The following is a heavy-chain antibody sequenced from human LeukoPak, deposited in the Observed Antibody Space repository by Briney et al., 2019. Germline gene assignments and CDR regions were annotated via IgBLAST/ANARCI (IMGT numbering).Heavy chain of an antibody. V-gene: IGHV3-9*01. D-gene: IGHD3-22*01. CDR2: ISWNSGSI. Sequence: GRSLRLSCAASGFTFDEYAMHWVRQAPGKGLEWVSGISWNSGSIGYADSVKGRFTISRDNAKNSLYLQMNSLRDEDTALYYCAKDNDPMIAASGAFDIWGQGTMVTVSS. CDR3: AKDNDPMIAASGAFDI. J-gene: IGHJ3*02. CDR1: GFTFDEYA.